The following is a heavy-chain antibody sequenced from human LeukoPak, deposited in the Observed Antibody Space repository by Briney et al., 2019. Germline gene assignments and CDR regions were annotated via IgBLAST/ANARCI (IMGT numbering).Heavy chain of an antibody. CDR2: INPNSGGT. Sequence: VASVKVSCKASGYTFTDYYMHWVRQAPGQGLERMGWINPNSGGTNYAQKFQGRVTLTRDTSISTAYMELSRLRSDDTAVYYCARDDELLLDYWGQGTLVTVSS. CDR3: ARDDELLLDY. V-gene: IGHV1-2*02. CDR1: GYTFTDYY. D-gene: IGHD1-26*01. J-gene: IGHJ4*02.